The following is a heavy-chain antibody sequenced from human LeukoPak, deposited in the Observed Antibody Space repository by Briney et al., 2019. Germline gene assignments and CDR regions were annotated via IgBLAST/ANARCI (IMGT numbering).Heavy chain of an antibody. D-gene: IGHD5-18*01. Sequence: KPSETLSLTCTVSGGSISSYYWSWIRQPPGKGLEWIGYIYTSGSTNYNPSLKSRVTISVDTSKNQFSLKLSSVTAADTAVYYCARRPGYSYGAFDYWGQGTLVTASS. J-gene: IGHJ4*02. CDR3: ARRPGYSYGAFDY. CDR1: GGSISSYY. CDR2: IYTSGST. V-gene: IGHV4-4*09.